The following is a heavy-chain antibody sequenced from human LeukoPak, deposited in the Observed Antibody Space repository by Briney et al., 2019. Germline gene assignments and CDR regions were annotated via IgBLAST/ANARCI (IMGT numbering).Heavy chain of an antibody. CDR1: GGSISSGSYC. CDR3: ARDSSIAVHQPTPAGHYMDV. V-gene: IGHV4-61*02. J-gene: IGHJ6*03. CDR2: IYTSGST. D-gene: IGHD6-19*01. Sequence: PSETLSLTCTVSGGSISSGSYCWSWIRQPAGKGLEWIGRIYTSGSTNYNPSLKRRVTRSVDTSNNQFSLNLSSLTAADTAVSYCARDSSIAVHQPTPAGHYMDVWGKGTTVTVSS.